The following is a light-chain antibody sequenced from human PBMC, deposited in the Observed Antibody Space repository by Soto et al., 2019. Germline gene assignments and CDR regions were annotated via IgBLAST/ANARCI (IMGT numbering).Light chain of an antibody. Sequence: DIQMTQSPSSLSVSVGDRVTITCRSIQRIGNYLGWYQQRPGKAPRLLIYTASSLQSGVPSTLSGSGAGTHFTLTITSLQPEGYATYFCQHRYSTPRTFGLGTKVDIK. J-gene: IGKJ1*01. CDR3: QHRYSTPRT. CDR2: TAS. CDR1: QRIGNY. V-gene: IGKV1-39*01.